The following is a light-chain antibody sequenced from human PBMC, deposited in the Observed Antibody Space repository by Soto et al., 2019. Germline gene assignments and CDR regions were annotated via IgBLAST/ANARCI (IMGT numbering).Light chain of an antibody. Sequence: DIQLTQSPSFLSASVGDRVTITCRASQSILTFLAWYQQRPGKAPKLLIYKASTLESGVPSRFSGSGSGTEFTLTISSLQPEDFATYYSQQYDSFSVTFGQGTKVDIK. CDR1: QSILTF. V-gene: IGKV1-5*03. J-gene: IGKJ1*01. CDR2: KAS. CDR3: QQYDSFSVT.